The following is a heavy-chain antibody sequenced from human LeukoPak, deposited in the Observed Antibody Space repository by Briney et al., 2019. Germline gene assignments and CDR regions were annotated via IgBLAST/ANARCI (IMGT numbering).Heavy chain of an antibody. D-gene: IGHD3-10*01. J-gene: IGHJ3*02. CDR3: AKSNGYGLVDI. CDR1: GGSIFSSNW. CDR2: IFYSGST. Sequence: PSETLSLTCAVSGGSIFSSNWWSWVRQPPGKGLEWIGNIFYSGSTYYSPSLKSRVTISLDTSRNQFSLKLTSVTAADTAVYSCAKSNGYGLVDIWGQGTMVTVSS. V-gene: IGHV4-4*02.